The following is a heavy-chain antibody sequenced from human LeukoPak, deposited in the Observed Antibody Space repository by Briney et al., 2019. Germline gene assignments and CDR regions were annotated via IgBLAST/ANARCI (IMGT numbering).Heavy chain of an antibody. CDR3: ARHVGSGGASRYFDY. CDR1: GGSISSSAYY. Sequence: SETLSLTCTVSGGSISSSAYYWGWVRQPPGKGLEWIASIYYSGSTYYNPSLKSRSTISVDTSKNQFSLKLSSVTAADTAVYYCARHVGSGGASRYFDYWGQGTLVTVSS. V-gene: IGHV4-39*01. CDR2: IYYSGST. D-gene: IGHD2-15*01. J-gene: IGHJ4*02.